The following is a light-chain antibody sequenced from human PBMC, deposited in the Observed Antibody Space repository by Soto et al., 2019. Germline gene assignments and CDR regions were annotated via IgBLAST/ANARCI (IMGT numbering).Light chain of an antibody. CDR1: QSVSSY. V-gene: IGKV3-11*01. CDR2: DSS. Sequence: EVVFTQSPVTLSLSPGERATLSCRASQSVSSYLAWYQQKPGQAPRLLIYDSSDRATGIPARFSGSGSGTEFTLTITSLEPEDFGVYYCQQRSNWTLTFGGGTKVDIK. J-gene: IGKJ4*01. CDR3: QQRSNWTLT.